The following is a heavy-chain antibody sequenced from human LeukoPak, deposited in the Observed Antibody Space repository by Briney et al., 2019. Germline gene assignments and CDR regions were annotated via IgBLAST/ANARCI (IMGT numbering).Heavy chain of an antibody. D-gene: IGHD3-9*01. CDR2: IYSGGST. V-gene: IGHV3-53*01. Sequence: GGSLRLSCAASGFTVSSNSMSWGRQAPGKGLEWVSVIYSGGSTYYADSVKGRFTISRDNSKNTLYLQMNSLRAEDTAVYYCARGARYFDWFDAFDIWGQGTMVTVSS. CDR1: GFTVSSNS. CDR3: ARGARYFDWFDAFDI. J-gene: IGHJ3*02.